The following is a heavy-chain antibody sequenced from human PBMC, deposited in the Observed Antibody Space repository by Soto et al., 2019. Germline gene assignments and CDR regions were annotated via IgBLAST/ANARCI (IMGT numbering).Heavy chain of an antibody. CDR2: ISHNGIT. D-gene: IGHD6-6*01. J-gene: IGHJ6*02. CDR3: ARDPFYSSSSSQKSYYGMDV. V-gene: IGHV4-34*01. Sequence: PSETLSLTCAVYGGSSSGYYWSWIRQPPGKGLEWIGEISHNGITNYNPALMGRVAISVDTSKNQFSLKLSSVTAADTAVYYCARDPFYSSSSSQKSYYGMDVWGQGTTVTVSS. CDR1: GGSSSGYY.